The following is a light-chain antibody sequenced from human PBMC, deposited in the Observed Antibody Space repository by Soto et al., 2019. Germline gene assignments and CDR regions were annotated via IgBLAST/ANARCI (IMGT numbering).Light chain of an antibody. CDR3: QQYNGYSPGT. CDR2: DAS. J-gene: IGKJ1*01. V-gene: IGKV1-5*01. Sequence: DIQMTQSPPTLSASVGDRVTITCRASQSISSWLAWYQQKPGEAPKLLIYDASSLESGVPSRFSGSGSGTEFTLTISSLQPDDFATYYCQQYNGYSPGTFGQGTKVDIK. CDR1: QSISSW.